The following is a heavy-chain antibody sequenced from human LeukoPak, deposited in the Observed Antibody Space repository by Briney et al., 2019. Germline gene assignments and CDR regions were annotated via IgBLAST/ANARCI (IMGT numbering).Heavy chain of an antibody. CDR2: INYSGRT. D-gene: IGHD2/OR15-2a*01. CDR3: ARSYFSVGAFDI. Sequence: SETLSLTCTVSGGSMSSSSYYWGWIRQPPGKGLEWIGSINYSGRTYYNPSLKSRVTISVDTSKNQFSLKVNSVTAADTAVYYCARSYFSVGAFDIWGQGTMVTVSS. CDR1: GGSMSSSSYY. V-gene: IGHV4-39*01. J-gene: IGHJ3*02.